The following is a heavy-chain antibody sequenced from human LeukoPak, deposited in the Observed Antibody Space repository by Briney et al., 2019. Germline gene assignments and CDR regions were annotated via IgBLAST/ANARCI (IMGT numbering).Heavy chain of an antibody. J-gene: IGHJ5*02. CDR2: INHSGST. V-gene: IGHV4-34*01. Sequence: SETLSLTCAVYGGSFSGYYWSWIRQPPGKGLEWIGEINHSGSTNYNPSLKSRVTISVDTSKNQFSLNLSPVTAADTAVYYCATKYEGTYYYDSSAYSNWFDPWGQGTLVTVSS. D-gene: IGHD3-22*01. CDR3: ATKYEGTYYYDSSAYSNWFDP. CDR1: GGSFSGYY.